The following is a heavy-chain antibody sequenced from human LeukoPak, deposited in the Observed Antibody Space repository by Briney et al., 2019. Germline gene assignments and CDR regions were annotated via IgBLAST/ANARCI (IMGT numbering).Heavy chain of an antibody. Sequence: SETLSLTCAVSGGSISSYYWSWIRQPPGKGLEWIGYIYYSGSTNYNPSLKSRVTISVDTSKNQFSLKLSSVTAADTAVYYCARAPRGGDLYYFDYWGQGTLVTVSS. CDR3: ARAPRGGDLYYFDY. V-gene: IGHV4-59*08. CDR2: IYYSGST. D-gene: IGHD2-21*02. CDR1: GGSISSYY. J-gene: IGHJ4*02.